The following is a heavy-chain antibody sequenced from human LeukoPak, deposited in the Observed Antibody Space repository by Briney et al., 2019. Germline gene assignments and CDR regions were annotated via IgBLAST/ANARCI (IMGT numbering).Heavy chain of an antibody. J-gene: IGHJ6*03. CDR1: GGTFSSYA. Sequence: SVKVSCKASGGTFSSYAISCVRQAPGQGLEWMGGIIPISGTANYAQKFQGRVTITADESTSTAYMELSSLRSEDTAVYYCAGAYQLLHHWGYYYYMDVWGKGTTVTVSS. CDR2: IIPISGTA. D-gene: IGHD2-2*01. CDR3: AGAYQLLHHWGYYYYMDV. V-gene: IGHV1-69*13.